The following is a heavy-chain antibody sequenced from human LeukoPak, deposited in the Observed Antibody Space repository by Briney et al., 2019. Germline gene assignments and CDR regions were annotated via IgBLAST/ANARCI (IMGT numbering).Heavy chain of an antibody. CDR2: IDGTGGHT. CDR1: GFTFNTYA. Sequence: GGSLRLSCAASGFTFNTYALSWVRQAPGKGLEWVSAIDGTGGHTYYADSVKGRFTISRDNAKNSLYLQMNSLRAEDTAVYYCARELTYYYDSSGYYAPYDAFDIWGQGTMVTVSS. V-gene: IGHV3-23*01. J-gene: IGHJ3*02. CDR3: ARELTYYYDSSGYYAPYDAFDI. D-gene: IGHD3-22*01.